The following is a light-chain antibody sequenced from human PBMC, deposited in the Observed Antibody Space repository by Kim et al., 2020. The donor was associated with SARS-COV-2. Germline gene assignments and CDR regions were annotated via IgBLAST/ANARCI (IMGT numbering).Light chain of an antibody. CDR2: EVS. CDR1: SSDVGSYNL. Sequence: QSVVTQPASVSGSPGQSITISCTGTSSDVGSYNLVSWYQQHPGKAPKLMIYEVSKRPSGVSNRFSGSKSGNTASLTISGLQAEDEADYYCCSYVVFG. V-gene: IGLV2-23*02. CDR3: CSYVV. J-gene: IGLJ2*01.